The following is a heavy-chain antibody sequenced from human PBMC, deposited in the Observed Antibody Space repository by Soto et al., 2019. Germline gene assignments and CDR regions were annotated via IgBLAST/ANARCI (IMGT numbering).Heavy chain of an antibody. CDR3: ARVNVPAARYYYYYMDV. J-gene: IGHJ6*03. Sequence: GGSLRLSCAASGFTVSSNYMSWVRQAPGKGLEWVSVIYSGGSTYYADSVKGRFTISRHNSKNTLYLQMNSLRAEDTAVYYCARVNVPAARYYYYYMDVWGKGTTVTVSS. CDR2: IYSGGST. CDR1: GFTVSSNY. D-gene: IGHD2-2*01. V-gene: IGHV3-53*04.